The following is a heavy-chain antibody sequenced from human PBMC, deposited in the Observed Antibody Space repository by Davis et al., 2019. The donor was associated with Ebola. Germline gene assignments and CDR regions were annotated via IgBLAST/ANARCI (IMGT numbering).Heavy chain of an antibody. J-gene: IGHJ4*02. D-gene: IGHD6-13*01. CDR3: ARDSGAAPDY. CDR1: AGTFSSYT. CDR2: IIPTLGIA. Sequence: AASTKVSCKASAGTFSSYTISWVRQAPGQGLEWMGRIIPTLGIANNSQKFQGRVTITADKSTSTAYMELRSLRSEDRAVYYCARDSGAAPDYWGQGTLVTVSS. V-gene: IGHV1-69*04.